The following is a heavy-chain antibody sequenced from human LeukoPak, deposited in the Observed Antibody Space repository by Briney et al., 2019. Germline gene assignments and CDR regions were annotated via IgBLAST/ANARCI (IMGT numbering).Heavy chain of an antibody. V-gene: IGHV3-23*01. J-gene: IGHJ3*02. CDR1: GFTFNTYA. Sequence: GGSLRLSCAASGFTFNTYAMTWVRQAPGKGLEWVSSISHSGGSLYYPDSVKGRFTVSRDNSKNTLYLQMNSLRADDTAVYFCAKTPNSGFSRDAFDIWGQGTMVTVSS. CDR2: ISHSGGSL. CDR3: AKTPNSGFSRDAFDI. D-gene: IGHD3-22*01.